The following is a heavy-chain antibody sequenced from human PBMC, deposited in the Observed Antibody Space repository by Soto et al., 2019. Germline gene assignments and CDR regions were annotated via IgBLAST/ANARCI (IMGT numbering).Heavy chain of an antibody. CDR2: IIPIFGTA. Sequence: EASVKVSCKASGGTFSSYAISWVRQAPGQGLEWMGGIIPIFGTANYAQKFQGRVTITADESTSTAYMELSSLRSEDTAVYYCARVNEEYPTDAFDIWGQGTMVTVSS. CDR1: GGTFSSYA. D-gene: IGHD1-1*01. J-gene: IGHJ3*02. CDR3: ARVNEEYPTDAFDI. V-gene: IGHV1-69*13.